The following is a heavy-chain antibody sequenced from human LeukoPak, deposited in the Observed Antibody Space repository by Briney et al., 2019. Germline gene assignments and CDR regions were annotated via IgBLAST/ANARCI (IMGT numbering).Heavy chain of an antibody. V-gene: IGHV3-23*01. CDR1: GFTFSSYA. CDR3: AGGRYFDWLLSYFQR. J-gene: IGHJ1*01. D-gene: IGHD3-9*01. CDR2: ISGSGGST. Sequence: GGSLRLSCAASGFTFSSYAMSWVRQAPGKGLEWVSAISGSGGSTYYADSVKGRFTISRDNSKNTLYLQMNSLRAEDTAVYHCAGGRYFDWLLSYFQRWGQGTLVTVSS.